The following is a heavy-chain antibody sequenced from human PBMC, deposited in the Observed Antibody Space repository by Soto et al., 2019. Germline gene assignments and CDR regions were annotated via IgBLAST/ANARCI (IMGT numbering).Heavy chain of an antibody. CDR3: AKDRRYGEFLFECCDY. J-gene: IGHJ4*02. D-gene: IGHD3-10*01. CDR2: ISYDGSNK. Sequence: QVQLVESGGGVVQPGRSLRLSCAASGFTFSSYGMHWVRQAPGKGLEWVAVISYDGSNKYYADSVKGRFTISRDNPKNTLYLQMNSPRAEDTAGLYCAKDRRYGEFLFECCDYWGQGTLVTVSS. V-gene: IGHV3-30*18. CDR1: GFTFSSYG.